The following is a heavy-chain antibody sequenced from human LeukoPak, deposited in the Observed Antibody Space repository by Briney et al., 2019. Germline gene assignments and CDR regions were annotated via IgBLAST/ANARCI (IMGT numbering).Heavy chain of an antibody. CDR2: ISYDGSNK. CDR1: GFTFSSYA. D-gene: IGHD3-22*01. Sequence: GGSLRLSCAASGFTFSSYAMHWVRQAPGKGLEWVAVISYDGSNKYYADSVKGRFTISRDNSKNTLYLQMNSLRAEDTAVYYCARGGDYYDSSGYYPWSWYFDLWGRGTLVTVSS. CDR3: ARGGDYYDSSGYYPWSWYFDL. J-gene: IGHJ2*01. V-gene: IGHV3-30*04.